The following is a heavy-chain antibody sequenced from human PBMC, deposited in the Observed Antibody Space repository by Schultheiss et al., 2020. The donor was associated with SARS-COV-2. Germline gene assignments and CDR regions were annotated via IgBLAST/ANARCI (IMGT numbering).Heavy chain of an antibody. Sequence: GESLKISCEASGFVFSSFSMNWVRQAPGKGLEWVSSISSTGRNIFYADSMKGRFTVSRDNAKKSLYLQMDRLRAEDTAVYYCATSSLYWGQGTLVTVSS. CDR1: GFVFSSFS. CDR2: ISSTGRNI. D-gene: IGHD3-16*02. V-gene: IGHV3-21*01. J-gene: IGHJ4*02. CDR3: ATSSLY.